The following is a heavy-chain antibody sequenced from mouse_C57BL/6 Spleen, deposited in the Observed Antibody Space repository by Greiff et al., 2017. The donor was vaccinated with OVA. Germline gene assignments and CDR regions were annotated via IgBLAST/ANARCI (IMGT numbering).Heavy chain of an antibody. Sequence: VQLQQPGPELVTPGASVKLSCTASGYTFTSYWMHWVKQRPGQGLEWIGNINPSNGGTNYNEKFKSKATLTVDKSSSTAYMQLSSLTSEDSAVYYWARRGMYGSSPPYAMDYWGQGTSVTVSS. CDR1: GYTFTSYW. V-gene: IGHV1-53*01. J-gene: IGHJ4*01. CDR2: INPSNGGT. CDR3: ARRGMYGSSPPYAMDY. D-gene: IGHD1-1*01.